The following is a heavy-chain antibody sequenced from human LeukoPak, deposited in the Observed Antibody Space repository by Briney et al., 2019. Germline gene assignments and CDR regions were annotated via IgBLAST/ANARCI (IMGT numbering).Heavy chain of an antibody. D-gene: IGHD3-9*01. J-gene: IGHJ6*02. V-gene: IGHV3-21*01. Sequence: PGGSLRLSCAASGFTFSSYSMNWVRQAPGKGLEWVSCISSSSSYIYYADSVKGRFTISRDNAKNSLYLQMNSLRAEDTAVYYCARDRVLRYFDWLSYGMDVWGQGTTVTVSS. CDR2: ISSSSSYI. CDR1: GFTFSSYS. CDR3: ARDRVLRYFDWLSYGMDV.